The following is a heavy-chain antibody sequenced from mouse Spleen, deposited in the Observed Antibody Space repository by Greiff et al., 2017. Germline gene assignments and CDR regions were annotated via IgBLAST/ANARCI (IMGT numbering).Heavy chain of an antibody. V-gene: IGHV1-26*01. CDR1: GYTFTDYY. CDR3: ARPNWDEGY. CDR2: INPNNGGT. Sequence: EVQLQQSGPELVKPGASVKISCKASGYTFTDYYMNWVKQSHGKSLEWIGDINPNNGGTSYNQKFKGKATLTVDKSSSTAYMELRSLTSEDSAVYYCARPNWDEGYWGQGTTLTVSS. J-gene: IGHJ2*01. D-gene: IGHD4-1*01.